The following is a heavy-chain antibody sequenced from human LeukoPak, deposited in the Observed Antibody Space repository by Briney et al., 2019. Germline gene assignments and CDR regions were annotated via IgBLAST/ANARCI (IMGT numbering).Heavy chain of an antibody. CDR3: ARDPNYYDSSGPPDY. CDR1: GYTFTGYY. Sequence: ASVKVSCKASGYTFTGYYMHWVRQAPGQGLEWIGWINPNSGGTNYAQKFQGRVTMTRDTSISTAYMELSRLRSDDTAVYYCARDPNYYDSSGPPDYWGQGTLVTVSS. CDR2: INPNSGGT. J-gene: IGHJ4*02. D-gene: IGHD3-22*01. V-gene: IGHV1-2*02.